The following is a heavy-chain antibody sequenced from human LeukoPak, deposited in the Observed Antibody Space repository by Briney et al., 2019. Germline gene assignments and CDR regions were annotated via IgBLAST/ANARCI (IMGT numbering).Heavy chain of an antibody. Sequence: GASVKVSCKASGGTFSSYAISWVRQAPGQGLEWMGGIIPIFGTANYAQKLQGRVTMTTDTSTSTAYMELRSLRSEDTAVYYCARDPYYYDSSGYPTWGQGTMVTVSS. CDR2: IIPIFGTA. CDR3: ARDPYYYDSSGYPT. V-gene: IGHV1-69*05. CDR1: GGTFSSYA. J-gene: IGHJ3*01. D-gene: IGHD3-22*01.